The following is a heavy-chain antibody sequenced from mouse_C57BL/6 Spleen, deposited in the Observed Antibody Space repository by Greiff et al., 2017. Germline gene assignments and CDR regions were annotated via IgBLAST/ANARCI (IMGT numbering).Heavy chain of an antibody. CDR3: TRPDSSGYVGAMDY. Sequence: VQLQQSGAELVRPGASVTLSCKASGYTFTDYEMHWVKQTPVHGLEWIGTIDPETGGTAYNQKFKGKAILTADKSSSTAYMELRSLTSEDPAVYYCTRPDSSGYVGAMDYWGQGTSVTVSS. D-gene: IGHD3-2*02. V-gene: IGHV1-15*01. J-gene: IGHJ4*01. CDR2: IDPETGGT. CDR1: GYTFTDYE.